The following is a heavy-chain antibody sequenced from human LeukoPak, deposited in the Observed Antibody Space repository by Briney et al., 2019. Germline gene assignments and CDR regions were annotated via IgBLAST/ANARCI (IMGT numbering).Heavy chain of an antibody. CDR1: GFSVNSNYY. D-gene: IGHD4/OR15-4a*01. V-gene: IGHV4-38-2*01. J-gene: IGHJ4*02. Sequence: SETLSLTCSVSGFSVNSNYYWGWVRQSPGKGLEWIGNIYHTGDIFHNPSLESRVTMSVDTSKNQFFLKLTSVTAADTAVYYCARSWANLYYFDYWGQGALVAVYS. CDR2: IYHTGDI. CDR3: ARSWANLYYFDY.